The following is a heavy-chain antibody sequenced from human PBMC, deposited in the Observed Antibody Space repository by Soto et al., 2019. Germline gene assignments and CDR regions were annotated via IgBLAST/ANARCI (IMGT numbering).Heavy chain of an antibody. CDR2: VSHDGRNT. J-gene: IGHJ4*02. CDR1: GVTLSNVW. D-gene: IGHD6-19*01. V-gene: IGHV3-30*18. Sequence: GGSLRLSCAVSGVTLSNVWMNWVRQAPGKGLEWVAVVSHDGRNTHYADSVKGRFTISRDSSKNTVSLEMTSLRAEDTAVYYYAKGGRQWLVTSDFNYWGQGALVTVSS. CDR3: AKGGRQWLVTSDFNY.